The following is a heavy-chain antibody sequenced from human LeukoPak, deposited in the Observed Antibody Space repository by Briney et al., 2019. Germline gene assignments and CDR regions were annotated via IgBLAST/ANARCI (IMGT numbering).Heavy chain of an antibody. Sequence: GASVKVSCKASGYTFTGYYMHWVRQAPGQGLEWMGWINPNSGGTNYAQKFQGRVTMTRDTSISTAYMELSRLRSDDTAVYYCARSGVREYSYGPNTHSMYYFDYWGQGTLVTVSS. CDR3: ARSGVREYSYGPNTHSMYYFDY. V-gene: IGHV1-2*02. CDR1: GYTFTGYY. J-gene: IGHJ4*02. D-gene: IGHD5-18*01. CDR2: INPNSGGT.